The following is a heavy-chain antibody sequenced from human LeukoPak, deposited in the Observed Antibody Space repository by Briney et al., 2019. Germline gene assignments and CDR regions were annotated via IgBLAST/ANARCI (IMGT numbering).Heavy chain of an antibody. D-gene: IGHD1-26*01. CDR2: IYYSGST. CDR3: ARPGVVGATGGDY. J-gene: IGHJ4*02. Sequence: PSETLSLTCTVSGGSISSYYWSWIRQPPGKGLEWIGYIYYSGSTNYNPSLKSRVTISVDTSKNQFSLKLSSVTAADTAVYYCARPGVVGATGGDYWGQGTLVTVSS. V-gene: IGHV4-59*08. CDR1: GGSISSYY.